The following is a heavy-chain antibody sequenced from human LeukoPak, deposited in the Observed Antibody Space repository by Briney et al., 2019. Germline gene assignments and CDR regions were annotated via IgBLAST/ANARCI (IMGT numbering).Heavy chain of an antibody. Sequence: PGGSLRLSCTTSGFIFSTYWMNWVRQPPGKGLEWVANINHDGSVTNYVDSVKGRFTISRDNSKNTLYLQMNSLRAEDTAVYYCAKDEDHLKTTVTTKYFDYWGQGTLVTVSS. V-gene: IGHV3-7*01. CDR1: GFIFSTYW. CDR2: INHDGSVT. J-gene: IGHJ4*02. D-gene: IGHD4-17*01. CDR3: AKDEDHLKTTVTTKYFDY.